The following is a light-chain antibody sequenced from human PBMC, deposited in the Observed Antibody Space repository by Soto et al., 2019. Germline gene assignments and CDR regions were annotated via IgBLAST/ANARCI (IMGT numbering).Light chain of an antibody. CDR1: RSDIGSYNS. Sequence: QSALTQPASVSGSPGQSITISCTGTRSDIGSYNSIAWYQQHPGKAPRVMIFEVTKRPSGISNRFSVSKSGSTASLTISGLQAEDEADYFCFSYAGSSTWVFGGGTKVTVL. J-gene: IGLJ3*02. CDR2: EVT. CDR3: FSYAGSSTWV. V-gene: IGLV2-23*02.